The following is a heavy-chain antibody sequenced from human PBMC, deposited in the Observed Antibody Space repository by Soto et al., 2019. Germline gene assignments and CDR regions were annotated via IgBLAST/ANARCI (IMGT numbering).Heavy chain of an antibody. CDR1: GGSISYYY. CDR2: IYSSGST. J-gene: IGHJ4*02. Sequence: QVQLQESGPGLVKPSETLSLACTVSGGSISYYYWSWIRQPPGKGLQWIGYIYSSGSTNYNPSLKCRVTISVDTSKNQFSLNLSSVTAADTAVYYCARQRRDFDYWGQGSLVTVSS. CDR3: ARQRRDFDY. V-gene: IGHV4-59*08.